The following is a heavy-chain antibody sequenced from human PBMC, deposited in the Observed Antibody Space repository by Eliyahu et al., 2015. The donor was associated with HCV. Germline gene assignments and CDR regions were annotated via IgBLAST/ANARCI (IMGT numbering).Heavy chain of an antibody. Sequence: QVQLVESGGGVVQPGRSLRLSCAASGFTFSSYGMHWVRQAPGKGLEWVAVIWYDGSNKYYADSVKGRFTISRDNSKNTLYLQMNSLRAEDTAVYYCAREESVYGSGSYPFDYWGQGTLVTVSS. J-gene: IGHJ4*02. CDR3: AREESVYGSGSYPFDY. CDR1: GFTFSSYG. V-gene: IGHV3-33*01. CDR2: IWYDGSNK. D-gene: IGHD3-10*01.